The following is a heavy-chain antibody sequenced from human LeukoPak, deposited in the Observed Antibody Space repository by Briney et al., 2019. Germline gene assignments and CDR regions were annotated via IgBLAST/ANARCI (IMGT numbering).Heavy chain of an antibody. J-gene: IGHJ4*02. V-gene: IGHV3-30*02. CDR1: GFTFSNYG. CDR2: TRSDGRNN. CDR3: AKSIKSGSLLDY. D-gene: IGHD3-22*01. Sequence: GGSLRLSCAASGFTFSNYGMHWVRQAPGKGLEWVAFTRSDGRNNYYVDSVRGRFTISRDNSKNTLYLQMNSLRVEDTAVYYCAKSIKSGSLLDYWGQGTLVTVSS.